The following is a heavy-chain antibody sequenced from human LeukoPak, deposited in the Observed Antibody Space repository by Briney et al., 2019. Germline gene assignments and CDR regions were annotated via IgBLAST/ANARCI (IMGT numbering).Heavy chain of an antibody. D-gene: IGHD5-18*01. CDR2: ISSSSGTI. CDR3: ASDTAMATEGY. J-gene: IGHJ4*02. Sequence: PGGSLRLSCAASGFIFSSYSMNWVRQAPGKGLEWVSYISSSSGTIYYADSVKGRFTISRDNAKNSLYLQMNSLRAEDTAVYYCASDTAMATEGYWGQGTLVTVSS. V-gene: IGHV3-48*04. CDR1: GFIFSSYS.